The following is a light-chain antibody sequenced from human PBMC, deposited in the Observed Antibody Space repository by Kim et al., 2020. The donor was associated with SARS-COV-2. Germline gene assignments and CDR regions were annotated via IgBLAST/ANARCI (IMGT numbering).Light chain of an antibody. CDR2: LNSDGSH. J-gene: IGLJ3*02. Sequence: QLVLTQSPSASASLGASVKLTCTLSSGHSSNAIAWHQQQPEKGPRYLMKLNSDGSHSKGDGIPDRFSGSSSGAERYLTISGLQSEDEADYYCQTWVTGSWVFGGGTQLTVL. CDR1: SGHSSNA. V-gene: IGLV4-69*01. CDR3: QTWVTGSWV.